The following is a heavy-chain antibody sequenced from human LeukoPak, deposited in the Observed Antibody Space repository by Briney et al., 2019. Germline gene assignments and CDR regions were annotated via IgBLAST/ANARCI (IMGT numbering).Heavy chain of an antibody. CDR1: GGSISSYY. Sequence: SETLSLTCSVSGGSISSYYWSWIRQPPGRGLEWIGYIYYSGRTSYNPSLKSRVTISVDTSKNQFSLKLSSVTAADTAVYYCARVKRGAYNWFDPWGQGTLVTVSS. D-gene: IGHD4/OR15-4a*01. CDR3: ARVKRGAYNWFDP. J-gene: IGHJ5*02. V-gene: IGHV4-59*01. CDR2: IYYSGRT.